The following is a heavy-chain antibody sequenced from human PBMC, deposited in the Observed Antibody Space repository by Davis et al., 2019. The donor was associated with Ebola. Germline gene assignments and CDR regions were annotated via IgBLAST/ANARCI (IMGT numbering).Heavy chain of an antibody. CDR2: IKQDGSEK. CDR1: GFTFSSYW. Sequence: GESLKISRAASGFTFSSYWMSWVRQAPGKGLEWVANIKQDGSEKYYVDSVKGRFTISRDNAKNSLYLQMNSLRAEDTAVYYCASLKYYYYGMDVWGQGTTVTVSS. V-gene: IGHV3-7*03. CDR3: ASLKYYYYGMDV. J-gene: IGHJ6*02.